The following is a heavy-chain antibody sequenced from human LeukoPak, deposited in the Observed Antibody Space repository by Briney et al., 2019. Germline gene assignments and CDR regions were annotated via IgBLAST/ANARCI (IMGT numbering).Heavy chain of an antibody. J-gene: IGHJ5*02. V-gene: IGHV5-51*01. CDR1: GYSFTHYW. CDR3: ARRPSASGREDWLDP. D-gene: IGHD2-15*01. Sequence: GESLKISCKGSGYSFTHYWIAWVRQMPGKGLEWMGIIYPGDSDTRYSPSFQGQVTISAGKSISTAYLQWSSLKASDTAMYYCARRPSASGREDWLDPWGQGTLVTVSS. CDR2: IYPGDSDT.